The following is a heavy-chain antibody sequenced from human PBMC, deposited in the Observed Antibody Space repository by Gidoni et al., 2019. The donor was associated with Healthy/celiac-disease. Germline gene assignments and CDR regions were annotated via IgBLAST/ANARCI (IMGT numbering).Heavy chain of an antibody. CDR1: GGSISSYY. V-gene: IGHV4-59*01. Sequence: QVQLQESGPGLVKPSETLSLTCTVSGGSISSYYWSWIRQPPGKGLEWIGYIYYSGSTNYNPSLKSRVTISVDTSKNQFSLKLSSVTAADTAVYYCARWGSGSRNFDYWGQGTLVTVSS. CDR2: IYYSGST. J-gene: IGHJ4*02. CDR3: ARWGSGSRNFDY. D-gene: IGHD6-19*01.